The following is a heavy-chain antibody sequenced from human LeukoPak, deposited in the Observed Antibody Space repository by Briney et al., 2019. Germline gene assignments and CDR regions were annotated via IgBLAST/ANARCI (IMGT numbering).Heavy chain of an antibody. CDR3: AREKRSGSYYNRWFDP. V-gene: IGHV4-30-4*01. D-gene: IGHD3-10*01. CDR1: GGSVSSGDYY. J-gene: IGHJ5*02. CDR2: IYYSGST. Sequence: PSQTLSLTCTVSGGSVSSGDYYWSWIRQPPGKGLEWIGYIYYSGSTYYNPSLKSRVTISVDTSKNQFSLKLSSVTAADTAVYYCAREKRSGSYYNRWFDPWGQGTLVTVSS.